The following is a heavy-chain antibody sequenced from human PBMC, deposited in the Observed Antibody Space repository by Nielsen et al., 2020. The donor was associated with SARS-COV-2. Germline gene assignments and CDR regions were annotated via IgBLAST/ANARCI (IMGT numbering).Heavy chain of an antibody. D-gene: IGHD3-10*01. CDR2: ISSSSDYL. V-gene: IGHV3-21*03. J-gene: IGHJ4*02. CDR3: AREGLQLPRGVPQDDF. CDR1: GFTFSTHS. Sequence: GGSLRLSCAASGFTFSTHSMNWVRQAPGKGLEWVSSISSSSDYLYYADSVKGRFTISRDNAKNSLYLQMDSLRAEDTGVYYCAREGLQLPRGVPQDDFWGQGTLVTVSS.